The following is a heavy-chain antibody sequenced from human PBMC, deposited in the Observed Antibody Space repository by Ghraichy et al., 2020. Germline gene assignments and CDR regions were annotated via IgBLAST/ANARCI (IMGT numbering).Heavy chain of an antibody. CDR3: ARGLSDYDILTGYYLRWFDP. Sequence: SETLSLTCTVSGYSISSGYYWGWIRQPPGKGLEWIGSIYHSGSTYYNPSLKSRVTISVDTSKNQFSLKLSSVTAADTAVYYCARGLSDYDILTGYYLRWFDPWGQGTLVTVSS. J-gene: IGHJ5*02. CDR1: GYSISSGYY. V-gene: IGHV4-38-2*02. D-gene: IGHD3-9*01. CDR2: IYHSGST.